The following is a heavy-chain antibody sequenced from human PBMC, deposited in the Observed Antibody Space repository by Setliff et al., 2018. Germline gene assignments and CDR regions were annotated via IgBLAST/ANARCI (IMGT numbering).Heavy chain of an antibody. CDR2: ISVYNGNT. V-gene: IGHV1-18*01. Sequence: ASVKVSCKASGGTFSSYAISWVRQAPGQGLEWMGWISVYNGNTNYAQKLQGRVTMTTDTSTSTAYMELRSLRSDDTAVYYCARDGGIGGRDGYNFVDYWGQGTLVTVSS. J-gene: IGHJ4*02. D-gene: IGHD2-15*01. CDR1: GGTFSSYA. CDR3: ARDGGIGGRDGYNFVDY.